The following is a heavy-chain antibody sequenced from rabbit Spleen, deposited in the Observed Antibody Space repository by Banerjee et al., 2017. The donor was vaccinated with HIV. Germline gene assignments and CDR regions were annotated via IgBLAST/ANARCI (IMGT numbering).Heavy chain of an antibody. J-gene: IGHJ6*01. Sequence: QSLEESGGDLVKPGASLTLTCTASGVSFSTNSYMCWVRQAPGKGLEWIACIEGGSSGFTYFASWAKGRFTISKTSSTTVTLQMTSLTAADTATYFCARDTGSSFSTYGMDLWGPGTLVTVS. CDR1: GVSFSTNSY. D-gene: IGHD8-1*01. CDR3: ARDTGSSFSTYGMDL. V-gene: IGHV1S40*01. CDR2: IEGGSSGFT.